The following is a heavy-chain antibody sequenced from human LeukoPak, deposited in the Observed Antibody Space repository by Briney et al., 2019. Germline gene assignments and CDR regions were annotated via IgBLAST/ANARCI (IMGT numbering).Heavy chain of an antibody. Sequence: PSETLSLTCAVSGVSISSGGYSWSWIRQPPGKALEWIGYIYHSGSTYHSPSLKGRVTISVDRSKNQFSLKLSSVTAADTAVYYWARLDSSSWYGGGALDYWGQGTLVTVSS. J-gene: IGHJ4*02. D-gene: IGHD6-13*01. CDR3: ARLDSSSWYGGGALDY. CDR1: GVSISSGGYS. CDR2: IYHSGST. V-gene: IGHV4-30-2*01.